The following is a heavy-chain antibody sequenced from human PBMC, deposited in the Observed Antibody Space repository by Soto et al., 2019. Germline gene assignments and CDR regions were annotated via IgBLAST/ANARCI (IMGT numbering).Heavy chain of an antibody. CDR2: ISYDGSNK. Sequence: PGGSLRLSCEGSGFTFSNYGMHWVRQAPGKGLEWLAVISYDGSNKYYADSAKGRFTISRDNSKDTVYLEVNSLRVEDTASFYCAKDRSYYDFWHGSPHFYGIDVWGQGTTVTVSS. D-gene: IGHD3-3*01. CDR3: AKDRSYYDFWHGSPHFYGIDV. V-gene: IGHV3-30*18. CDR1: GFTFSNYG. J-gene: IGHJ6*02.